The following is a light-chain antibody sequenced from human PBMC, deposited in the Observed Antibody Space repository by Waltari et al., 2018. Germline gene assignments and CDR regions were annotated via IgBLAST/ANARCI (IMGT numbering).Light chain of an antibody. CDR1: SSNIGSKP. CDR2: NTN. Sequence: QSVVTQPPSASGTPGQRVTISCSGSSSNIGSKPVNWYQQFPGTTPKLLIHNTNQRPSGVPDRFSGSKSGTSASLAISGLQSEDEADYYCVTWDVTLSGYVVGTGTKVTVL. V-gene: IGLV1-44*01. CDR3: VTWDVTLSGYV. J-gene: IGLJ1*01.